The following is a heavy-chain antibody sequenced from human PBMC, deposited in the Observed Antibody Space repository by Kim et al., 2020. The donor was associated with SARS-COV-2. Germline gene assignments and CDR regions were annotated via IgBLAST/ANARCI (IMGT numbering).Heavy chain of an antibody. CDR3: AGGPESNGHLLEY. V-gene: IGHV3-74*01. D-gene: IGHD1-1*01. Sequence: FADFGKGRFSISRDNSKRTLYLQMNGLRAEDSGVYYCAGGPESNGHLLEYWGHGTLVTVSS. J-gene: IGHJ4*01.